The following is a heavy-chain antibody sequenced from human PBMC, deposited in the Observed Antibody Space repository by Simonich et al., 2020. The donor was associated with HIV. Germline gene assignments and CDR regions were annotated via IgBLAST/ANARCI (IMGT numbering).Heavy chain of an antibody. V-gene: IGHV5-51*03. CDR3: VTDKGYCSGGSCYQDAFDI. Sequence: EVQLVQSGAEVKKPGESLKISCKGSGYSFTSYWIGWVRQMPGKGLEWMGIIYHGDSDTRYSPSFQGQVTISADKSISTAYLQWSSLKASDTAMYYCVTDKGYCSGGSCYQDAFDIWGQGTMVTVSS. D-gene: IGHD2-15*01. J-gene: IGHJ3*02. CDR1: GYSFTSYW. CDR2: IYHGDSDT.